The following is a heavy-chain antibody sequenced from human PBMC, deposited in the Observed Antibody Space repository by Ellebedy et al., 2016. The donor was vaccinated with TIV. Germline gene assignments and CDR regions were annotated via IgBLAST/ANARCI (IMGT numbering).Heavy chain of an antibody. CDR2: IKQDGSEK. Sequence: GGSLRLXCAASGFTFSSYWMSWVRQAPGKGLEWVANIKQDGSEKYYVDSVKGRFTISRDNAKNSLYLQMNSLRAEDTAVYYCARDSGYSYGASFDNWGQGTLVTVSS. V-gene: IGHV3-7*01. D-gene: IGHD5-18*01. CDR3: ARDSGYSYGASFDN. J-gene: IGHJ4*02. CDR1: GFTFSSYW.